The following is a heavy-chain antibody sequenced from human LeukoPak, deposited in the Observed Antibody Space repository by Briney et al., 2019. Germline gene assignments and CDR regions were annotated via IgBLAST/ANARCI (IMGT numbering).Heavy chain of an antibody. CDR3: ARETGGNWNRIDY. V-gene: IGHV3-53*01. Sequence: GGSLRLSCAASGFTVSSNYISWVRQAPGKGLEWVSVIYSGGSTYYADSVKGRFTISRDNSKSTLYLQMNSLRAEDTAVYYCARETGGNWNRIDYWGQGTLVTVSS. J-gene: IGHJ4*02. CDR1: GFTVSSNY. D-gene: IGHD1/OR15-1a*01. CDR2: IYSGGST.